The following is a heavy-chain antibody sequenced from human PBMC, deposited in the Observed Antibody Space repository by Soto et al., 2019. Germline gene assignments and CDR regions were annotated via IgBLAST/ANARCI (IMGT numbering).Heavy chain of an antibody. D-gene: IGHD2-8*01. Sequence: EVQVVQSGGGLVKPGGSLRLSCAPSGFIFINAWMNWVRQAPGKGLEWVGRIKSKGDGGTTDYAAPVKGRFTISRDNSNSILYLHMNRLTTDDTGLYYCVTEGHPRAESANGPATYWGQGSLVTVSS. V-gene: IGHV3-15*07. CDR3: VTEGHPRAESANGPATY. J-gene: IGHJ4*02. CDR2: IKSKGDGGTT. CDR1: GFIFINAW.